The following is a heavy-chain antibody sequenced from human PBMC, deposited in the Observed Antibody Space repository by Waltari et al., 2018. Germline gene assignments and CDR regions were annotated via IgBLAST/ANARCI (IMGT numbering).Heavy chain of an antibody. CDR2: ISSSSSTI. V-gene: IGHV3-48*04. J-gene: IGHJ3*02. Sequence: EVQLVESGGGLVQPGGSLRLSCAASGFTFSSYSMNWVRQAPGKGLEWVSYISSSSSTIYYADSVKGRFTISRDNAKNSLYLQMNSLRAEDTAVYYCAIDPTVSGAFDIWGQGTMVTVSS. CDR1: GFTFSSYS. CDR3: AIDPTVSGAFDI. D-gene: IGHD4-17*01.